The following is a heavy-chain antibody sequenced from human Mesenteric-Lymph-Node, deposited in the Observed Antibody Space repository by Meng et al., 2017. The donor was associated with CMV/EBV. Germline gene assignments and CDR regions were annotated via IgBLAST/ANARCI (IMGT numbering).Heavy chain of an antibody. J-gene: IGHJ4*02. Sequence: GGSLRLSCAASGFTFSSYSMNWVRQAPRKGLEWVSSISSSSSYIYYADSVKGRFTISRDNAKNSLYLQMNSLRAEDTAVYYCAKDLDTYRYTPSSPFDYWGQGTLVTVSS. V-gene: IGHV3-21*01. CDR1: GFTFSSYS. CDR3: AKDLDTYRYTPSSPFDY. D-gene: IGHD2-2*02. CDR2: ISSSSSYI.